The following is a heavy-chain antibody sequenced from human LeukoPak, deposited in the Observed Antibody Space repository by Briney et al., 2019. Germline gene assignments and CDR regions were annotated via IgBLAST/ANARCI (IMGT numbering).Heavy chain of an antibody. V-gene: IGHV3-48*03. Sequence: GGSLRLSCAASGFTFSSYEMNWVRQAPGKGLEWVSYIGSSGSTIYYADSVKGRFTISRDNAKNSLYLQMNSLRAQDTAVYYCVRGDSGSYYFDYWGQGTLVTVSS. J-gene: IGHJ4*02. CDR3: VRGDSGSYYFDY. D-gene: IGHD1-26*01. CDR2: IGSSGSTI. CDR1: GFTFSSYE.